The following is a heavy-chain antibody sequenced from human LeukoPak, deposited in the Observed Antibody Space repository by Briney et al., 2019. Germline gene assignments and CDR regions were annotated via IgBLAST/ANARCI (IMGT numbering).Heavy chain of an antibody. Sequence: PGGSLRLSCAASGFTFDDYAMHWVRQAPGKGLEWVSLISGDGGSTYYADSVKGRFTISRDNSENSLFLQMNSLRTEDTALYYCAKGAQLRWYSFDYWGQGTLVTVSS. CDR1: GFTFDDYA. V-gene: IGHV3-43*02. J-gene: IGHJ4*02. CDR2: ISGDGGST. CDR3: AKGAQLRWYSFDY. D-gene: IGHD4-23*01.